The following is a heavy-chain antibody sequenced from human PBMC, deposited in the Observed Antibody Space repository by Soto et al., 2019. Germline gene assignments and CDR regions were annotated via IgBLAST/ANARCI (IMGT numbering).Heavy chain of an antibody. Sequence: QLQLQESGPGLVKPSETLSLTCTVSGGSISSSSYYWGWIRQPPGKGLEWIGSIYYSGSTYYNPSPRSQVTFSVDPSKNQFSLKLSSVTAADTAVYYCARQNTPTLTTMVEHFDPWGQGTLVTVSS. V-gene: IGHV4-39*01. CDR3: ARQNTPTLTTMVEHFDP. D-gene: IGHD4-4*01. CDR2: IYYSGST. J-gene: IGHJ5*02. CDR1: GGSISSSSYY.